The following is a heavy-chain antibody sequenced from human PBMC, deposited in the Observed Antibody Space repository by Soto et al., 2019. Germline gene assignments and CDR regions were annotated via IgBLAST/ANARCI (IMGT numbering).Heavy chain of an antibody. CDR3: ARSSIEPRVFMYPFDS. J-gene: IGHJ4*02. CDR2: IYYSGST. D-gene: IGHD6-6*01. CDR1: CGSLSSYY. V-gene: IGHV4-59*08. Sequence: PSETLSLTCVVSCGSLSSYYWSWIRQPPGKGLEWIGYIYYSGSTNYNPSLKSRVTISLDTSKNQFSLKLNSVTAADTAVYYCARSSIEPRVFMYPFDSWGRGTLVTVSS.